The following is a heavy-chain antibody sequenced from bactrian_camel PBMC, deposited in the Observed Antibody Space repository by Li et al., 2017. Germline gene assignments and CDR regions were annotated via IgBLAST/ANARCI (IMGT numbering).Heavy chain of an antibody. Sequence: LVESGGGSVRAGGSLTLSCAASGWTFGSRCQAWFRQAPGKEREGVALIGRYGTPSYANSVRGRFTIPRDTKNILWLQMNSLKPEDTAMYYCAAGECGRGYSYWGQGTQVTVS. D-gene: IGHD5*01. CDR1: GWTFGSRC. V-gene: IGHV3S55*01. CDR3: AAGECGRGYSY. CDR2: IGRYGTP. J-gene: IGHJ4*01.